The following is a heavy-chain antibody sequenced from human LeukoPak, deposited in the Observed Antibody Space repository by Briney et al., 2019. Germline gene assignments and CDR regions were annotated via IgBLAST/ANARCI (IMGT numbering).Heavy chain of an antibody. CDR2: IYYSGST. CDR3: ASLPAAASGHWFDP. CDR1: SGSISSTTYY. Sequence: SETLSLTCTVSSGSISSTTYYWSWIRQPPRKGLEWIGYIYYSGSTNYNPSLKSRISMSIDTSKNEFSLKLDSVTAADTAVYYCASLPAAASGHWFDPWGQGALVTVSS. D-gene: IGHD6-13*01. V-gene: IGHV4-61*01. J-gene: IGHJ5*02.